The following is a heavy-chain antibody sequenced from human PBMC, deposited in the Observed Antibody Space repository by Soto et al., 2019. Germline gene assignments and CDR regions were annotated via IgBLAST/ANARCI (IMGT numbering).Heavy chain of an antibody. CDR3: AREYSGYSFDY. D-gene: IGHD5-12*01. Sequence: GASVTVSCQASGYTFTSYGISWVRQAPGQGLEWMGWISAYNGNTNYAQKLQGRVTMTTDTSTSTAYMELRSLRSDDTAVYYCAREYSGYSFDYWGQGTLVTVSS. V-gene: IGHV1-18*01. J-gene: IGHJ4*02. CDR2: ISAYNGNT. CDR1: GYTFTSYG.